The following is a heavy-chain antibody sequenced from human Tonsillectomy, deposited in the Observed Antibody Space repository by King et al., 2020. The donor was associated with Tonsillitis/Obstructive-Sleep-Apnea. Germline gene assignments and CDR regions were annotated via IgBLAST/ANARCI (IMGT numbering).Heavy chain of an antibody. Sequence: VQLVESGGGLVQPGGSLRLSCAASGFTFSDHYMDWVRQATGKGLEWVGRNRNKAHSYNTEYAASVKGRFTISRDDSENSLYLQMNSLKTEDTAVYYCASVRTSSPFYILDFWGQGTLLTVSS. CDR3: ASVRTSSPFYILDF. V-gene: IGHV3-72*01. J-gene: IGHJ4*02. D-gene: IGHD2-2*01. CDR2: NRNKAHSYNT. CDR1: GFTFSDHY.